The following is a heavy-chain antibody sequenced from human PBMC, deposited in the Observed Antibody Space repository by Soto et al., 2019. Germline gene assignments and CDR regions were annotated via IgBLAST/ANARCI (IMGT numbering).Heavy chain of an antibody. CDR1: GGSIGNSY. CDR2: VYYSGSS. J-gene: IGHJ4*02. Sequence: PSETLSLTCTVSGGSIGNSYWSWIRQSPGKGLEWIGYVYYSGSSNYNPSLTSRVSISVDTSKNQFSLKLSSVTAADTAVYYCARHSSSWPIFDYWGQGTLVTVSS. D-gene: IGHD6-13*01. CDR3: ARHSSSWPIFDY. V-gene: IGHV4-59*08.